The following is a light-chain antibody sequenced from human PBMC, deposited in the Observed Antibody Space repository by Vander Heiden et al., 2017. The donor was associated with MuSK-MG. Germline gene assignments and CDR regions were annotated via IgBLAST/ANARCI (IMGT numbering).Light chain of an antibody. Sequence: DIQLTQSPSFLSASVGDRVTITCRASQGISSYLAWYQQKPGRAPKLLIYAASTLQSGVPSRFSGSGSGTEFTLTISSLQPEDFATYYCLQLNSYPHTFAQWIKLEIQ. CDR2: AAS. J-gene: IGKJ2*01. CDR1: QGISSY. CDR3: LQLNSYPHT. V-gene: IGKV1-9*01.